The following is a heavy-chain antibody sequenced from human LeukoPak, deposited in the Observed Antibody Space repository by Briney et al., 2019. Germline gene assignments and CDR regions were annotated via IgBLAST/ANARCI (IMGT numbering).Heavy chain of an antibody. D-gene: IGHD1-26*01. CDR1: GFTVSSNY. Sequence: VGSLRLSCAASGFTVSSNYMSWVRQAPGKGLEWVSVIYSGGSTYYADSVKGRFTISRDNSKNTLYLQMNSLRAEDTAVYYCAVGFQNYYYGMDVWGQGTTVTVSS. CDR3: AVGFQNYYYGMDV. CDR2: IYSGGST. J-gene: IGHJ6*02. V-gene: IGHV3-66*01.